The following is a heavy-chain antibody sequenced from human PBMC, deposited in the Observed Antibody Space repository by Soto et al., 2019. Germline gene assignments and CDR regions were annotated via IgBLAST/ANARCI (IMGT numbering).Heavy chain of an antibody. CDR1: GFSFSSYA. CDR2: LSSSSDNT. Sequence: GGSLRLSCAASGFSFSSYAMSWVRQAPGKGLEWVSALSSSSDNTYYAASVKGRLTISRDNSKNTLYLPMNSLRAEDTALYYCAKDAAYYFDYWGQGTLVTVSS. CDR3: AKDAAYYFDY. V-gene: IGHV3-23*01. J-gene: IGHJ4*02. D-gene: IGHD6-25*01.